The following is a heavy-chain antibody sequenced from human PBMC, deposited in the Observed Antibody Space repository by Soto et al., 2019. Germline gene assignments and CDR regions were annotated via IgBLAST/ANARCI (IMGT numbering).Heavy chain of an antibody. D-gene: IGHD4-17*01. CDR3: ARDLEAGDYAVDY. CDR2: IWYDGSNK. V-gene: IGHV3-33*01. Sequence: QVQLVESGGGVVQPGRSLRLSCAASGFTFSSYGMHWVRQAPGKGLEWVAVIWYDGSNKYYADSVKGRFTISRDNSKNTLYLQMNSLRAEDTAVYYCARDLEAGDYAVDYWGQGTLVTVSS. J-gene: IGHJ4*02. CDR1: GFTFSSYG.